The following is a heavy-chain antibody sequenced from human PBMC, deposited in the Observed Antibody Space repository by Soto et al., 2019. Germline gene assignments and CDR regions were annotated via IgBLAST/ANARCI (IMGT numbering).Heavy chain of an antibody. CDR3: AHRPRVYSYHFDY. J-gene: IGHJ4*02. CDR1: GFSLTTRGVG. CDR2: IYWDDDE. V-gene: IGHV2-5*02. D-gene: IGHD5-18*01. Sequence: QITLKESGPTLVKPTQTLTLTCTFSGFSLTTRGVGVGWIRQPPGKALEWLALIYWDDDEGYSPSLKSRLTIPTYNSKKQLVLTLTNMDPVDTATYYCAHRPRVYSYHFDYWGQGTLVTVSS.